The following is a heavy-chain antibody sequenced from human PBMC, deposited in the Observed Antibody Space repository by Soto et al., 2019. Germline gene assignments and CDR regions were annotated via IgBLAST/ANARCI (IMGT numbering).Heavy chain of an antibody. CDR3: AMYGGDRWLQFYYFAY. V-gene: IGHV4-59*01. D-gene: IGHD5-12*01. CDR1: GVSISSYY. CDR2: IYYSGST. Sequence: PSETLSLSCTVSGVSISSYYCSWILQPPGKGLEWIGYIYYSGSTNYNPSLKSRVTISVDTSKNQFSLKLSSVTAADTAVYSCAMYGGDRWLQFYYFAYWGQGPLVTVSS. J-gene: IGHJ4*02.